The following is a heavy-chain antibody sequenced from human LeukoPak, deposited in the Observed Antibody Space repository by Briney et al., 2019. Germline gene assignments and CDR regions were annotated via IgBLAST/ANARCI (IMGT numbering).Heavy chain of an antibody. CDR1: GFTFSSNY. CDR3: AREVVAAAGGAFDY. CDR2: IYSGGST. Sequence: PGGSLRLSCAASGFTFSSNYMSWVRQAPGKGLEGVSVIYSGGSTYYSDSVKGPFTISRDSSKNTLYLQMNSLRAEDTAVYYCAREVVAAAGGAFDYWGQGTLVTVSS. V-gene: IGHV3-53*01. D-gene: IGHD6-13*01. J-gene: IGHJ4*02.